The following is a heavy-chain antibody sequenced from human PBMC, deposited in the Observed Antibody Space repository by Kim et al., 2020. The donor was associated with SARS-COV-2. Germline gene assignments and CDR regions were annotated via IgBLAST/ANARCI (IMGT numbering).Heavy chain of an antibody. J-gene: IGHJ6*02. D-gene: IGHD5-12*01. V-gene: IGHV1-2*02. Sequence: QKFQGRVTMTRDTSISTAYMELSRLRSDDTAVYYCARDRRYDYYYYGMDVWGQGTTVTVSS. CDR3: ARDRRYDYYYYGMDV.